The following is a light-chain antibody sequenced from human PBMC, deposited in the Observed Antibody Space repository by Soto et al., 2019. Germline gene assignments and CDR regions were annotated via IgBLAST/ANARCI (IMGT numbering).Light chain of an antibody. Sequence: SYELTQPPSMSVSPGQTARITCSGDALPKQYAYWYQQKPGQAPMLVIYKDNERPSGIPERFSGSSSGTTVTLTISGVQAEDEADYYCQSADSSGTYAVFGGGTQLTVL. CDR1: ALPKQY. CDR3: QSADSSGTYAV. CDR2: KDN. J-gene: IGLJ7*01. V-gene: IGLV3-25*03.